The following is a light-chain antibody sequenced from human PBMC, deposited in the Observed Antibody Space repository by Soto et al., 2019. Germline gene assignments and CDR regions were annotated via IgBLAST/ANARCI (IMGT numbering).Light chain of an antibody. V-gene: IGKV3-20*01. CDR1: QSVSNNY. J-gene: IGKJ1*01. CDR2: GAS. Sequence: EIVLTQSPATLSVSPGARATLSCRASQSVSNNYLARYQQKPGQAPRLLIYGASNRATGIPDRFSGSGSGTDFTLTISRLEPEDFAVYYCQQYGSSGTFGQGTKVDNK. CDR3: QQYGSSGT.